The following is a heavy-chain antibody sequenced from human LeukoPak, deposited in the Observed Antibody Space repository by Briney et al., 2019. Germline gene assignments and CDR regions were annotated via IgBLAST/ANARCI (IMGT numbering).Heavy chain of an antibody. D-gene: IGHD6-13*01. Sequence: ASVKVSCKASGYTFTSYDINWVRQAPGQGLEWMGWINPNSGGTNYAQKFQGRVTMTRDTSISTAYMELSRLRSDDTAVYYCATGYSSSWYPNVYFDYWGQGTLVTVSS. CDR3: ATGYSSSWYPNVYFDY. V-gene: IGHV1-2*02. J-gene: IGHJ4*02. CDR1: GYTFTSYD. CDR2: INPNSGGT.